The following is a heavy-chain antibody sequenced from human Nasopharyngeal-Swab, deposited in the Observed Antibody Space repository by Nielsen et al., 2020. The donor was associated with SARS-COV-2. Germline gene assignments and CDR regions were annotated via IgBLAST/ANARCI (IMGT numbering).Heavy chain of an antibody. V-gene: IGHV3-30*18. Sequence: GRQAPGKGLEWVAVISYDGSNKYYADSVKGRFTISRDNSKNTLYLQMNSLRAEDTAVYYCAKGYSGSYYYGMDVWGQGTTVTVSS. CDR3: AKGYSGSYYYGMDV. J-gene: IGHJ6*02. CDR2: ISYDGSNK. D-gene: IGHD1-26*01.